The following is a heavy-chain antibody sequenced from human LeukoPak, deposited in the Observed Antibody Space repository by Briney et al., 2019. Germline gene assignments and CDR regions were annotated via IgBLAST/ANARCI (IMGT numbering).Heavy chain of an antibody. CDR2: IKSDGSST. Sequence: GGSLRLSCAASGFAFSTYWMHWVRQAPGKGLVWVSRIKSDGSSTTYADFVKGRFTVSRDNAKNTLYLQMSSLRAEATATYFCARVGGGRSSGGDCWGQGTLVTVSS. J-gene: IGHJ4*02. CDR1: GFAFSTYW. V-gene: IGHV3-74*03. CDR3: ARVGGGRSSGGDC. D-gene: IGHD3-16*01.